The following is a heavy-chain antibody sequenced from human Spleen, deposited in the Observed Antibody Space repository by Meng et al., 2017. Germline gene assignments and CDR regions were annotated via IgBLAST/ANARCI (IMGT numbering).Heavy chain of an antibody. CDR3: AKAVDTAMVYDAFAI. D-gene: IGHD5-18*01. Sequence: GGSLRLSCAASGFTFDDYAMHWVRQAPGKGLEWVSGISWNSGSIGYADSVKGRFTISRDNAKNSLYLQMNSLRAEDTALYYCAKAVDTAMVYDAFAIWGQGTMVTVSS. CDR2: ISWNSGSI. CDR1: GFTFDDYA. V-gene: IGHV3-9*01. J-gene: IGHJ3*02.